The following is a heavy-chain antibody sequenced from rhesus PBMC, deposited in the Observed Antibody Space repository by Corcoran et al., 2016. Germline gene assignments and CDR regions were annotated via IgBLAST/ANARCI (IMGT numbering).Heavy chain of an antibody. D-gene: IGHD2-2*01. J-gene: IGHJ4*01. V-gene: IGHV4S10*01. CDR1: GGSISDSYR. CDR3: ARAAEIVLVLLL. Sequence: QVQLPESGPGVVKPSETLSLTCAVSGGSISDSYRWSWIRQPPGKGLRWIGYIYGSSNSTNYNPTLKSRVTIGKDTSKDQVSVKLSAVTAEDTDVYYCARAAEIVLVLLLWGQRVLVTVAS. CDR2: IYGSSNST.